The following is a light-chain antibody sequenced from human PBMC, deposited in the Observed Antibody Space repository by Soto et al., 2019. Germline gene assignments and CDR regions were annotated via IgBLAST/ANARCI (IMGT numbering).Light chain of an antibody. CDR1: QSISSF. J-gene: IGKJ3*01. V-gene: IGKV3-11*01. CDR2: DAS. Sequence: EIVLTQSPATLSLSPGERATLSCRASQSISSFLAWYQQKPGQAPRLLIYDASNRATGIPARFSGSGSGTDFTLPISSLEPEDFAVYYCQQRSIWPPITFGPGTKVDIK. CDR3: QQRSIWPPIT.